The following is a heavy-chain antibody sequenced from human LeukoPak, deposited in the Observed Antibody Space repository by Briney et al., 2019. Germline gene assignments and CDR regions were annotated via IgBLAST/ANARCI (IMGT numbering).Heavy chain of an antibody. Sequence: GGSLRLSCAASGFTFSSYGMHWVRQAPGKGLEWVAVISYDGSNKYYADSVKGRFTISRDNSKNTLYLQMNSLRAEDTAVYYCAKYGLALDYWGQGTLVTVS. CDR3: AKYGLALDY. J-gene: IGHJ4*02. CDR2: ISYDGSNK. CDR1: GFTFSSYG. D-gene: IGHD6-19*01. V-gene: IGHV3-30*18.